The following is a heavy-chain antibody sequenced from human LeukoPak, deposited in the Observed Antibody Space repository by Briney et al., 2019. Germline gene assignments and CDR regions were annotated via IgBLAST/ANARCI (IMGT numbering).Heavy chain of an antibody. CDR2: ISYNGTT. CDR3: ASLFPQTTIEVVATGHHPLRYYSYMDV. D-gene: IGHD2-15*01. J-gene: IGHJ6*03. CDR1: GGSISSSSYY. V-gene: IGHV4-39*01. Sequence: SETLSLTCTVSGGSISSSSYYWGWIRQPPGKGLEWLGSISYNGTTYYNPSLKSRVTLSVDTSKSQFSLRLTSVTAADTAVFYCASLFPQTTIEVVATGHHPLRYYSYMDVGGKGTTVTVSS.